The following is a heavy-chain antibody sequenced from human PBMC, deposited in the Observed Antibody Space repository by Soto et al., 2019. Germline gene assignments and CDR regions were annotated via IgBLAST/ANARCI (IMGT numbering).Heavy chain of an antibody. D-gene: IGHD2-15*01. CDR3: ARGEVVALGY. J-gene: IGHJ4*02. CDR1: VGSISRVGYS. V-gene: IGHV4-30-2*01. CDR2: IYLSGST. Sequence: QLQLQESGSGLVKPSQTRSLTWAVSVGSISRVGYSWSWFRQPPGKGLEWIGYIYLSGSTYYNPSLKSRVTISVDRSKNQFSLKLSSVTAADTAMYYCARGEVVALGYWGQGTLVTVSS.